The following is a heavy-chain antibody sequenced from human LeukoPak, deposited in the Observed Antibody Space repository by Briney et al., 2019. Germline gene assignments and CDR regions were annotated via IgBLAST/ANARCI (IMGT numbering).Heavy chain of an antibody. CDR2: INSDGTSI. V-gene: IGHV3-74*01. J-gene: IGHJ5*01. CDR1: GFTFSSSW. Sequence: GGSLRLSCAASGFTFSSSWMHWVRQAPGKGLLWVSRINSDGTSITYADSVKGRFTISRDNAKNTLYLQMDSLRAGDTAVYYCAGESHYHGSSGYGKAPYIDSWGQGTLVTVSS. D-gene: IGHD3-22*01. CDR3: AGESHYHGSSGYGKAPYIDS.